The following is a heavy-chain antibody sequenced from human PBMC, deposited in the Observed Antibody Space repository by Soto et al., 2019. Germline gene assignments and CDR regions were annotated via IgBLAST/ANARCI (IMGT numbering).Heavy chain of an antibody. D-gene: IGHD2-2*01. V-gene: IGHV4-39*01. Sequence: SETLSLSCTVSGGSISSTNYYWGWIRQPPGKGQEWIGSIYYSGSTYYNPSLKSRVTISVDTTKNQFSLKLSSVAAADTAVYYCARGGITRIYQLPPFDPWGQGTLVTVS. CDR1: GGSISSTNYY. CDR2: IYYSGST. CDR3: ARGGITRIYQLPPFDP. J-gene: IGHJ5*02.